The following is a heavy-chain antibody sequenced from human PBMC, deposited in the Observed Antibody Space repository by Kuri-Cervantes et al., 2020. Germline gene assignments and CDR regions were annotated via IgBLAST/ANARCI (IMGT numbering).Heavy chain of an antibody. J-gene: IGHJ6*03. D-gene: IGHD2-15*01. V-gene: IGHV3-30*01. CDR3: ARGRHCSAGSCYNYYYYYNMDV. CDR2: ISYDGSNK. Sequence: GGSLRLSCAASGFTFSSYAMHWVRQAPGKGLEWVAVISYDGSNKYYADSVKGRFTISRDNSKNTLYLQMNSLRAEDTAVYYCARGRHCSAGSCYNYYYYYNMDVWGKGTTVTVSS. CDR1: GFTFSSYA.